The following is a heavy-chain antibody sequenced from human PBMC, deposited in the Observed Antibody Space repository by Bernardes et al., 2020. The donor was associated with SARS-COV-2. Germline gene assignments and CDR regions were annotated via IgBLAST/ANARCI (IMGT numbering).Heavy chain of an antibody. J-gene: IGHJ4*02. CDR3: AKGQRSSWYPLDC. CDR2: MNPNSGNT. CDR1: GYTFSSYD. Sequence: ASVKVSCRASGYTFSSYDINWVRQATGQGLEWMGWMNPNSGNTGYAQNFQGRVNMTRDTSINTAYLELSSLRSEDTAVYYCAKGQRSSWYPLDCWGQGTLVTVSS. V-gene: IGHV1-8*01. D-gene: IGHD6-13*01.